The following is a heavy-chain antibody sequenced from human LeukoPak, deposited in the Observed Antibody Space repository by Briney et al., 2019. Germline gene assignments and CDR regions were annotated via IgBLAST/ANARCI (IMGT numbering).Heavy chain of an antibody. CDR3: ASDLSTWFD. Sequence: GRSLRLSCAASGFSFSSYAMHWVRQAPGKGLEWVAVISYDGSIKYYADSVKGRFTISRDKSKNTLYVQMNSLRAEDTAVYYCASDLSTWFDWGQGTQVTVAS. CDR1: GFSFSSYA. CDR2: ISYDGSIK. D-gene: IGHD6-13*01. V-gene: IGHV3-30-3*01. J-gene: IGHJ4*02.